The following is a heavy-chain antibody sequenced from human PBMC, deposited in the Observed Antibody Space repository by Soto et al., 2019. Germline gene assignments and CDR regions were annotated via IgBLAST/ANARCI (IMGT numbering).Heavy chain of an antibody. D-gene: IGHD3-16*02. J-gene: IGHJ4*02. Sequence: QAHLAQSGAEVKRPGSSVTVSCKASGGTFNSYGISWVRQAPGQGLDWMGVIIPLYGTVNYAQKFQGRVAITADKSTSTAYMDLKSLRSDETSVYYCARVRVIRGVITSHFGLWGQGTMVTVSS. CDR1: GGTFNSYG. CDR3: ARVRVIRGVITSHFGL. CDR2: IIPLYGTV. V-gene: IGHV1-69*06.